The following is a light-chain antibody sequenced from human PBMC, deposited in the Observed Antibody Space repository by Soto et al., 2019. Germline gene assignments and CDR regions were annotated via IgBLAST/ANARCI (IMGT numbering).Light chain of an antibody. Sequence: EIVLTQSPGTLSLTTGERATLSCRASQSVSSSCLAWYQQKPGQAPSLLIYGASSRATGIPDRFSGSGSGTDFTLTISRLEPEDFAVYYCHQYGSSPLTFGGGTKVEIK. CDR1: QSVSSSC. CDR2: GAS. CDR3: HQYGSSPLT. J-gene: IGKJ4*01. V-gene: IGKV3-20*01.